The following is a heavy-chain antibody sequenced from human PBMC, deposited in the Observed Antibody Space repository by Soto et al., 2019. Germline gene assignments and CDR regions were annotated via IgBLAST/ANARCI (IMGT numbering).Heavy chain of an antibody. CDR2: IWYDGSNK. J-gene: IGHJ4*02. Sequence: PVGSLRLSCAASGCTFSNHGMHWVRQAPGKGLEWVAVIWYDGSNKYYADSVKGRFTISRDNSKNTLYLQMNSLRAEDTAVYYCVRTSLVVAAATREDYWGQGPLVTVSS. D-gene: IGHD2-15*01. V-gene: IGHV3-33*01. CDR3: VRTSLVVAAATREDY. CDR1: GCTFSNHG.